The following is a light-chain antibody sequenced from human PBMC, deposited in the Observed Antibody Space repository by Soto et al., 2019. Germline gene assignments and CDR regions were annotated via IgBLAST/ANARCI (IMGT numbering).Light chain of an antibody. J-gene: IGLJ1*01. V-gene: IGLV2-14*01. CDR2: DIN. Sequence: QSALTQPASVSGSPGQSITISCTGTSSDVGNYIFVSWYRQHPGKAPKLMIYDINNRPSGVSNRFSGSKSGNTASLTISGLQSEYEADYYCVPYTTSASYVFGPGTKLTVL. CDR3: VPYTTSASYV. CDR1: SSDVGNYIF.